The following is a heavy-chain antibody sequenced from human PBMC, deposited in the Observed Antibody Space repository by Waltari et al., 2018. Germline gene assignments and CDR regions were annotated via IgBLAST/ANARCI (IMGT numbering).Heavy chain of an antibody. D-gene: IGHD2-21*02. J-gene: IGHJ4*02. CDR3: TRGLMTDYFDY. Sequence: QVQLVESGGGVVQPGRSLRLSCAVSGFTFDTYSLHWVRQAPGDGPEWVAVTSSDGSSNFYSDSVKGRFTISRDNSRNTVYLQMNSLRPEDTAVYYCTRGLMTDYFDYWGQGTLVTVSS. V-gene: IGHV3-30*01. CDR1: GFTFDTYS. CDR2: TSSDGSSN.